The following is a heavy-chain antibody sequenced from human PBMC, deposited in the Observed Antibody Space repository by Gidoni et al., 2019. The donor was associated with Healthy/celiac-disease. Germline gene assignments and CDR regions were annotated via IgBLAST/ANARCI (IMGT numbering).Heavy chain of an antibody. CDR3: TPIRDGYNYPFDY. Sequence: EVQLVESGGGLVQPGGSRKLSCAASGFTVSGSAMHWVRQASGKGLEWFGRIRSKANSYATAYAASVKGRFTISRDDSKNTAYLQMNSLKTEDTAVYYCTPIRDGYNYPFDYWGQGTLVTVSS. CDR2: IRSKANSYAT. J-gene: IGHJ4*02. V-gene: IGHV3-73*01. CDR1: GFTVSGSA. D-gene: IGHD5-12*01.